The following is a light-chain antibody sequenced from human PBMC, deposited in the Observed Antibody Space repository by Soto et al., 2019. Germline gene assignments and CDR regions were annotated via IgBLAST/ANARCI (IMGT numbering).Light chain of an antibody. CDR1: QSISSW. Sequence: DIQMTQSPSPLSASVGDRVTITFRASQSISSWLAWYQQKPGKAPKLLIYDASSLESGVPSRFSGSGSGTEFTLTISSLQPDDFATYYCQQYNSYSITFGQGTRLEIK. CDR3: QQYNSYSIT. V-gene: IGKV1-5*01. J-gene: IGKJ5*01. CDR2: DAS.